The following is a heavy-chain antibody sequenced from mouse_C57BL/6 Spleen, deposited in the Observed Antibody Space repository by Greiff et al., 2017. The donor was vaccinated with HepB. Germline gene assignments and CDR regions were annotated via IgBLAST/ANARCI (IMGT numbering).Heavy chain of an antibody. CDR3: ARERGLGGY. V-gene: IGHV1-50*01. Sequence: VQLQQPGAELVKPGASVKLSCKASGYTFTSYWMQWVKQRPGQGLEWIGEIDPSDSYTNYNQKFKGKATLTVDTSSSTAYMQLSSLTSEDSAVYYCARERGLGGYWGQGTTLTVSS. D-gene: IGHD4-1*01. J-gene: IGHJ2*01. CDR2: IDPSDSYT. CDR1: GYTFTSYW.